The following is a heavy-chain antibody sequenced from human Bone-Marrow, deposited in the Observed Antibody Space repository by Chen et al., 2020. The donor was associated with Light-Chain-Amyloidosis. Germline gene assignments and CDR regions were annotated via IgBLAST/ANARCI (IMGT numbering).Heavy chain of an antibody. V-gene: IGHV4-39*01. Sequence: QLQLQESGPGLVKTSETLSLTCTVSSGSISSDNYYWGWIRQPPGQGLEWIGSIYFRGDTYYRPPLRSRVTISVDTSKNQFSLILNSMTAADTAVYYCVRQRRGIGWLPVYWGQGTLVTVSS. CDR1: SGSISSDNYY. CDR2: IYFRGDT. D-gene: IGHD3-9*01. CDR3: VRQRRGIGWLPVY. J-gene: IGHJ4*02.